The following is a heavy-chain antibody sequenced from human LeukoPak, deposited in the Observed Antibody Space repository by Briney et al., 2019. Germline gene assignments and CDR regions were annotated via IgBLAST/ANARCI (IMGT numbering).Heavy chain of an antibody. J-gene: IGHJ4*02. Sequence: GGSLRLSCAASGFTFRSYGMHWVRQAPGKGLEWVAVIWHDGKNKYYADSVKGRFTISRDNSKNTLYLQMDSLRVEDTAVYYCARDLAPRSFDYWGQGTLVTVSS. CDR1: GFTFRSYG. V-gene: IGHV3-33*01. CDR3: ARDLAPRSFDY. D-gene: IGHD5-24*01. CDR2: IWHDGKNK.